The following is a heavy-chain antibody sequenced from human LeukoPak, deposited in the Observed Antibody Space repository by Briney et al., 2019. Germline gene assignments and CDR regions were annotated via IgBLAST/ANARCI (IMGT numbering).Heavy chain of an antibody. Sequence: SETLSLTCTVSGGSISSYYWSWIRQPPGKGLEWIGYIYYSGSTNYNPSLKSRVTISVDTSKNQFSLKLSSVTAADTAVYYCARQGEFGELSPDYWGQGTLVTVSS. J-gene: IGHJ4*02. D-gene: IGHD3-10*01. CDR3: ARQGEFGELSPDY. CDR2: IYYSGST. CDR1: GGSISSYY. V-gene: IGHV4-59*08.